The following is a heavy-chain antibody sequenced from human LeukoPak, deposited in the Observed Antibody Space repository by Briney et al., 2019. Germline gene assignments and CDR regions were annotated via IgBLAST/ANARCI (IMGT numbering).Heavy chain of an antibody. Sequence: ASVKVSCKASGYSFTNYAMNWVRQAPGQGLEWMGIINPSGGSATYAQRFQGRVTMTRDMFTSTVYMELSSLRSEDTAVYYCARRGRNPALDYWGQGTLVTVSS. CDR2: INPSGGSA. CDR1: GYSFTNYA. J-gene: IGHJ4*02. V-gene: IGHV1-46*01. CDR3: ARRGRNPALDY. D-gene: IGHD1-26*01.